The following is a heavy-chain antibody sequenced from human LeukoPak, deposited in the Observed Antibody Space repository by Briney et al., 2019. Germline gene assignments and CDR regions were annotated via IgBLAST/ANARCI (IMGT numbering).Heavy chain of an antibody. Sequence: GGSLRLSCAASGFTFSSYEMNWVRQAPGKGLEWVSYISGSSPTMSSSRSTIYYADSVKGRFTISRDNAKNSLHLQMNSLRAEDTAVYYCAMGNKRSTVGAGGSSRRFDYWGQGTLVTVSS. CDR3: AMGNKRSTVGAGGSSRRFDY. CDR2: ISGSSPTMSSSRSTI. J-gene: IGHJ4*02. D-gene: IGHD2-15*01. CDR1: GFTFSSYE. V-gene: IGHV3-48*01.